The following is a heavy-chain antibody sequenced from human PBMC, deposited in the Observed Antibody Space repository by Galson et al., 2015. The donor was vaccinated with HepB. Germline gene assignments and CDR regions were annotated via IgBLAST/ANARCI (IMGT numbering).Heavy chain of an antibody. D-gene: IGHD5-18*01. J-gene: IGHJ4*02. CDR2: IIPILGIA. V-gene: IGHV1-69*02. CDR3: ATNLDTAMVYELGDFDY. Sequence: SVKVSCKASGYTFTSYYMHWVRQAPGQGLEWMGRIIPILGIANYAQKFQGRVTITTDKSTSTAYMELSSLRSEDTAVYYCATNLDTAMVYELGDFDYWGQGTLVTVSS. CDR1: GYTFTSYY.